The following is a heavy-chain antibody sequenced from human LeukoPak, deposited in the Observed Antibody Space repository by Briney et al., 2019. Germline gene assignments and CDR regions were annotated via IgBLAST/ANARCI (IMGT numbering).Heavy chain of an antibody. D-gene: IGHD2-2*01. J-gene: IGHJ6*03. V-gene: IGHV3-30-3*01. Sequence: GGSLRLSCAASGFTFSSYAMHWARQAPGKGLEWVAVISYDGSNKYYADSVKGRFTISRDNSKNSLYLQMNSLRAEDTAVYYCARAVPSYMDVWGKGTTVTVSS. CDR3: ARAVPSYMDV. CDR1: GFTFSSYA. CDR2: ISYDGSNK.